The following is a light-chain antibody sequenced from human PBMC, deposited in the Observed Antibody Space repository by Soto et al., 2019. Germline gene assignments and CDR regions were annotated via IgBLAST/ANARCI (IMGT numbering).Light chain of an antibody. CDR1: QSVSSSY. V-gene: IGKV3-20*01. CDR3: QQYGSSPFT. J-gene: IGKJ3*01. Sequence: LTQSPSFLSASVGDRVTITCRASQSVSSSYLAWYQQKPGQAPRLLIYGASSRATGIPDRFSGSGSGTDFTLTISGLEPEDFAVYYCQQYGSSPFTFGPGTKVDIK. CDR2: GAS.